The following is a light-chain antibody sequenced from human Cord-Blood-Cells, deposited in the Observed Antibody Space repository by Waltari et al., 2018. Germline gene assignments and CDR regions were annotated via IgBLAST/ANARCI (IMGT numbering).Light chain of an antibody. CDR2: KAS. V-gene: IGKV1-5*03. J-gene: IGKJ1*01. Sequence: DIQMTQSPSTLSASVGDRVTIPCRASQRISSWLAWYQQKPGKAPKLLIYKASSLESGVPSRFSGSGSGTEFTLTISSLQPDDFATYYCQQYNSYSTWTFGQGTKVEIK. CDR1: QRISSW. CDR3: QQYNSYSTWT.